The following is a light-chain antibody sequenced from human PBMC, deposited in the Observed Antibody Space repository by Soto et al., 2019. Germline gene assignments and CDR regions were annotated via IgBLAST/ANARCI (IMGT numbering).Light chain of an antibody. J-gene: IGLJ1*01. V-gene: IGLV2-14*01. CDR1: SSDVGAYNY. CDR2: DVS. Sequence: QSVLTQPASVSGSPGQSITISCTGTSSDVGAYNYVSWYQQHPGKDPKLMIYDVSNRPSGVSNRFSGSKSGNTASLTISGLQAEDEADYYCSSYTRSNTYVVGTGTKVTVL. CDR3: SSYTRSNTYV.